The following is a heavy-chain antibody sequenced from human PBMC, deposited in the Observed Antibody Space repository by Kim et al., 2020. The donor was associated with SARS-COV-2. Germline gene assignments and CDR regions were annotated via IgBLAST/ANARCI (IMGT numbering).Heavy chain of an antibody. CDR2: IGGASNYI. CDR1: GFDFGTHS. J-gene: IGHJ6*02. CDR3: ARGGYCSSTSCYFYYYALDV. Sequence: GGSLRLSCAASGFDFGTHSMNWVRQAPGKGLEWVSSIGGASNYIYYADSVKGRFTISRDNAKNSLYLQMNSLRAEDTAVYYCARGGYCSSTSCYFYYYALDVCGQGTTVTVSS. V-gene: IGHV3-21*01. D-gene: IGHD2-2*01.